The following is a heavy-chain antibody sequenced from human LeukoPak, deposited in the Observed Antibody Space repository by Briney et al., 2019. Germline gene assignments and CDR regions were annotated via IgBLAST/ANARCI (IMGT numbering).Heavy chain of an antibody. Sequence: GASVKVSCKASGYTFTNYYMHWVRQAPGQGLEWMGIINPSGGDTTYAQKFQGRVTMTRDMSTSTVYMELSSLRSEDTAVYHCARDIRWEVLGKHYYYMDVWGKGTTVTVSS. CDR3: ARDIRWEVLGKHYYYMDV. D-gene: IGHD1-26*01. CDR2: INPSGGDT. CDR1: GYTFTNYY. J-gene: IGHJ6*03. V-gene: IGHV1-46*01.